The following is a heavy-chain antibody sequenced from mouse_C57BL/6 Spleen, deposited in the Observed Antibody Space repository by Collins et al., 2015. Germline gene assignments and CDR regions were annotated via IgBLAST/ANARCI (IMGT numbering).Heavy chain of an antibody. CDR1: GYTFTDYY. J-gene: IGHJ1*03. V-gene: IGHV1-26*01. D-gene: IGHD2-10*02. CDR2: INPNNGGT. Sequence: EASVKISCKASGYTFTDYYMNWVKQSHGKSLEWIGDINPNNGGTSYNQKFKGQATLTVDKSSSTAYMELRSLTPEDSAVYYCASDGDQYRNYRYFDVWGTGTTVTVSS. CDR3: ASDGDQYRNYRYFDV.